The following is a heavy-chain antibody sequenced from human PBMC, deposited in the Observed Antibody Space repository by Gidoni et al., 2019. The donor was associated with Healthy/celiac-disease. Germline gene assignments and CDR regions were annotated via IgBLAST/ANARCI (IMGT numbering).Heavy chain of an antibody. V-gene: IGHV3-7*01. CDR3: AREVYCTNGVCYTLNWFDP. CDR1: GFPFRSYW. Sequence: EVQLVESGGGLVQPGGSLRLSCAASGFPFRSYWISWVRQAPGKGLEWGANIKQDGSEKYYVDSVKGRFTISRDNAKNSLYLQMNSLRAEDTAVYYCAREVYCTNGVCYTLNWFDPWGQGTLVTVSS. CDR2: IKQDGSEK. D-gene: IGHD2-8*01. J-gene: IGHJ5*02.